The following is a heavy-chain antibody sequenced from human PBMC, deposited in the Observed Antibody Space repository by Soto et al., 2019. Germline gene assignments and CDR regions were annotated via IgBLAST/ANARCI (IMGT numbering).Heavy chain of an antibody. D-gene: IGHD6-6*01. CDR3: ARGYSSSSRGYFDY. CDR2: IIPIFGTA. CDR1: GGTFSSYA. V-gene: IGHV1-69*01. J-gene: IGHJ4*02. Sequence: QVQLVQSGAEVKKPGSSVKVSCKASGGTFSSYAISWVRQAPGQGLEWMGGIIPIFGTANYAQKFQGRVKIIREETTGTANLGLGSLRAEDTAVYYCARGYSSSSRGYFDYWGQGTLVTVSS.